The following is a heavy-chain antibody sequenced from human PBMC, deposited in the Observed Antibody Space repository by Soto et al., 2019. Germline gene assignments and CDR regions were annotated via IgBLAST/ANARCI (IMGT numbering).Heavy chain of an antibody. J-gene: IGHJ6*02. CDR3: ARQNRYYYYYGMDV. V-gene: IGHV4-39*01. CDR1: GGSISSSSYY. CDR2: IYYSGST. Sequence: PSETLSLTCTVSGGSISSSSYYWGWIRQPPGKGLEWIGSIYYSGSTYYNPSLKSRVTISVDTSKNQFSLKLSSVTAADTAVYYCARQNRYYYYYGMDVWGQGTTVTV.